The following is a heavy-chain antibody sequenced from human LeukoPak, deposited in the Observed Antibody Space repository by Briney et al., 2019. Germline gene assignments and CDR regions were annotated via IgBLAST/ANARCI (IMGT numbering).Heavy chain of an antibody. CDR3: ARVAFVNWNLDFFDY. Sequence: GASVKVSCKASGGTFSSYAISWVRQAPGQGLEWMGWISVYNGSTNYAQKFQGRVTMTTDTSTSRAFMELRSLRSDDTAVYYCARVAFVNWNLDFFDYWGQGTLVTVSS. D-gene: IGHD1-20*01. CDR2: ISVYNGST. CDR1: GGTFSSYA. J-gene: IGHJ4*02. V-gene: IGHV1-18*01.